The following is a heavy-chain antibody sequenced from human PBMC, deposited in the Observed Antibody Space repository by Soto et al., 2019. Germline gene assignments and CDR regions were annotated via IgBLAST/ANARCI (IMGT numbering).Heavy chain of an antibody. Sequence: GGSLRLSCAASGFTVRSNYMSWVRQAPGKGLEWVSVIYSGGSTYYADSVKGRFTISRDNSKNTLYLQMNSLRAEDTAVYYCARKGKGPGNAFDIWGQGTMVTVSS. V-gene: IGHV3-53*01. CDR2: IYSGGST. J-gene: IGHJ3*02. CDR1: GFTVRSNY. CDR3: ARKGKGPGNAFDI.